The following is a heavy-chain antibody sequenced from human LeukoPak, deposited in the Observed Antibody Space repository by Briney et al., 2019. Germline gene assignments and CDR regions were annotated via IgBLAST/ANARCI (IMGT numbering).Heavy chain of an antibody. V-gene: IGHV1-2*02. CDR2: INPNSGDT. Sequence: ASVKGSCKTSEYTFTGYYMHWVRQAPGQGLEWMGWINPNSGDTNYAQKFQGRVTMTRDTSISTAYMELSRLRSDDTAVYYCARDRTRYYYYSYMDVWGKGTAVTISS. J-gene: IGHJ6*03. CDR1: EYTFTGYY. D-gene: IGHD1-14*01. CDR3: ARDRTRYYYYSYMDV.